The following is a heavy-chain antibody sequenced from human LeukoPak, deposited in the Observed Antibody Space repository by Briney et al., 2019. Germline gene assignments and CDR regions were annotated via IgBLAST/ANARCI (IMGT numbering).Heavy chain of an antibody. CDR1: GYTFTSYD. Sequence: GASVKVSCKASGYTFTSYDINWVRQATGQGLEWMGWMNPNSGNTGYAQKFQGRVTMTRNTSISTAYMELSSLRSEDTAVYYCARRDCSSTSCYDCYYYYGMDVWGQGTTVTVSS. V-gene: IGHV1-8*01. CDR2: MNPNSGNT. D-gene: IGHD2-2*01. J-gene: IGHJ6*02. CDR3: ARRDCSSTSCYDCYYYYGMDV.